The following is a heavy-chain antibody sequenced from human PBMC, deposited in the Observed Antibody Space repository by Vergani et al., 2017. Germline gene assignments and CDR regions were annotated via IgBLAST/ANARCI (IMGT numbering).Heavy chain of an antibody. CDR1: GGSLSGHY. CDR3: GRVADSYGLGSRLLDL. CDR2: MYHSGST. D-gene: IGHD3-10*01. V-gene: IGHV4-59*11. J-gene: IGHJ5*02. Sequence: QVRLQESGPGLVKPSETLSLTCSVSGGSLSGHYRSWIRQPPGKELEWIGYMYHSGSTNYNPPLGTRVTISEDTSKNQFSLKPNSVTAADAAVYYCGRVADSYGLGSRLLDLWGQGILVTVSS.